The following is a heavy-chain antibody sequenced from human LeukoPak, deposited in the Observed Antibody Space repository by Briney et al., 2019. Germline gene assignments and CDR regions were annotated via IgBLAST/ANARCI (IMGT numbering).Heavy chain of an antibody. CDR2: IYYSGST. CDR3: ARDSVVVVAATRTYYYGMDV. CDR1: GGSISSYY. J-gene: IGHJ6*04. D-gene: IGHD2-15*01. Sequence: SETLSPTCTVSGGSISSYYWSWIRQPPGKGLEWIGYIYYSGSTNYNPSLKSRVTISVDTSKNQFSLKLSSVTAADTAVYYCARDSVVVVAATRTYYYGMDVWGKGTTVTVSS. V-gene: IGHV4-59*01.